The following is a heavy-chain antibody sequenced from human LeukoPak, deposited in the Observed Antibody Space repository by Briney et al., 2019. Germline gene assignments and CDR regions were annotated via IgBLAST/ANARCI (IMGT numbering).Heavy chain of an antibody. CDR3: AREEASAADY. J-gene: IGHJ4*02. D-gene: IGHD6-13*01. CDR1: GGSIISSSHY. CDR2: IYYNGGT. Sequence: SETLSLTCTVSGGSIISSSHYWAWIRQPPGRGLEWIGSIYYNGGTFYSPSLKSRASISVDTSKNQFSLKLSSVTAANTSVYFCAREEASAADYWGQGTLVTVSS. V-gene: IGHV4-39*01.